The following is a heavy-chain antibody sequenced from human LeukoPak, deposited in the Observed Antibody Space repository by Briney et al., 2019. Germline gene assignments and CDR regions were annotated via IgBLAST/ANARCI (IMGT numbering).Heavy chain of an antibody. CDR1: GYTFTSYY. D-gene: IGHD5-18*01. Sequence: ASVKVSCKASGYTFTSYYIHWVRQAPGHGLEWMGIINPSGGSPTYAQKFQGRVTMTRDTSTTTVYMELSSLRSEDTAVYYCARGGYTYGYLSDAFDIWGQGTMVTVCS. J-gene: IGHJ3*02. V-gene: IGHV1-46*01. CDR3: ARGGYTYGYLSDAFDI. CDR2: INPSGGSP.